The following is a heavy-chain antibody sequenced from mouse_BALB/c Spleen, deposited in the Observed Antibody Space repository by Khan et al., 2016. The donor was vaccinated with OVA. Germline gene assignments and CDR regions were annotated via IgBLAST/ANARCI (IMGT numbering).Heavy chain of an antibody. CDR3: AREWGAWFPY. V-gene: IGHV1-77*01. CDR1: GYTFTDYY. J-gene: IGHJ3*01. Sequence: QMQLEESGAELARPGASVKLSCKASGYTFTDYYINWMRQRTGQGLEWIGEISPGGDNTYYNEKFKGKATLTADKSSSTAYMQLSSLTSEDSAVYVCAREWGAWFPYWGQGSLVTVSA. CDR2: ISPGGDNT.